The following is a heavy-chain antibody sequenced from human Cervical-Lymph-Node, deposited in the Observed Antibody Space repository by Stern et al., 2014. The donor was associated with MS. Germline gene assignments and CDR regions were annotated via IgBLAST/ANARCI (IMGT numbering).Heavy chain of an antibody. CDR1: GYTFTSYD. CDR2: MNPNSGNT. V-gene: IGHV1-8*01. D-gene: IGHD5-24*01. Sequence: QVQLMQSGAEVKKPGASVKVSCKASGYTFTSYDINWVRQATGQGLEWMGSMNPNSGNTGYAQKFQGRVTMTRNTSISTAYMELSSLRSEDKAVYYCAREGGIEMATISHYYYGMDVWGQGTTVTVSS. J-gene: IGHJ6*02. CDR3: AREGGIEMATISHYYYGMDV.